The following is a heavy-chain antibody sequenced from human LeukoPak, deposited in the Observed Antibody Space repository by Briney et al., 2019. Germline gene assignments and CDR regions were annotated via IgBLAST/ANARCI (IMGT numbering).Heavy chain of an antibody. V-gene: IGHV6-1*01. J-gene: IGHJ4*02. CDR3: ARQYCTNGICYSGFDY. CDR1: GDSVSSNSAT. D-gene: IGHD2-8*01. Sequence: SQTLSLTCVISGDSVSSNSATWNWIRQSPSRGLEWLGRTYYRSKWYNDYAVSVKSRITINPDTSKNQFSLQLNSVTPEDTAVYYCARQYCTNGICYSGFDYWGQGTLVTVSS. CDR2: TYYRSKWYN.